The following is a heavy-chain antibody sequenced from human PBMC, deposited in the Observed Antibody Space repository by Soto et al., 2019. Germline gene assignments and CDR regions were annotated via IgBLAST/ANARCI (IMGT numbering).Heavy chain of an antibody. V-gene: IGHV5-51*01. CDR3: ARIGLVDIVATIRSGYYYYGMDV. D-gene: IGHD5-12*01. CDR2: IYPGDSDT. J-gene: IGHJ6*02. Sequence: GESLKISCKGSGYSFTSYWIGWVRQMPGKGLKWMGIIYPGDSDTRYSPSFQGQVTISADKSISTAYLQWSSLKASDTAMYYCARIGLVDIVATIRSGYYYYGMDVWGQGTTVTVSS. CDR1: GYSFTSYW.